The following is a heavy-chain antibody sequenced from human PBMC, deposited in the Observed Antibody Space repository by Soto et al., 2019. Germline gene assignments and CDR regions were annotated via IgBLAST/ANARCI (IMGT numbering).Heavy chain of an antibody. J-gene: IGHJ6*02. CDR3: ARASNSDPNYYYYGMDX. Sequence: GGSLRLSCAASGFTFSSYEMNWVRQAPGKGLEWVSYISSSGSTIYYADSVKGRFTISRDNAKNPLYLQMNSLRAEDTAVYYCARASNSDPNYYYYGMDXWGQGTTVTVS. CDR1: GFTFSSYE. V-gene: IGHV3-48*03. CDR2: ISSSGSTI. D-gene: IGHD4-4*01.